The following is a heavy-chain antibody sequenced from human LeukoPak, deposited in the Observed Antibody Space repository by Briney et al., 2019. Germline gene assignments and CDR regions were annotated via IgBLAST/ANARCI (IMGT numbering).Heavy chain of an antibody. D-gene: IGHD1-26*01. CDR3: ARDTHVLMGATQHFDY. V-gene: IGHV3-48*03. Sequence: PGGSLRLSCAASGFTFSSYEMNWVRQAPGKGLEWVSYISSSGSTIYYADSVKGRFTISRDNAKNSLYLQMNSLRAEDTAVYYCARDTHVLMGATQHFDYWGQGTLVTVSS. CDR1: GFTFSSYE. J-gene: IGHJ4*02. CDR2: ISSSGSTI.